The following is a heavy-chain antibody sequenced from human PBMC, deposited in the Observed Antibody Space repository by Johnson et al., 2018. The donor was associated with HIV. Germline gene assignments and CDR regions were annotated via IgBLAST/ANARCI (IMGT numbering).Heavy chain of an antibody. CDR3: ARPPGGGRCGNDAFDI. CDR2: IKSKTDGGTT. Sequence: VQLVESGGGLVQPGGSLRLSCAASGFTFSNAWMNWVRQAPGKGLEWVGHIKSKTDGGTTDYAAPVKGRFTISRDDSKNTLYLQMNSLRAEDTAVYYCARPPGGGRCGNDAFDIWGQGTMVTVSS. J-gene: IGHJ3*02. CDR1: GFTFSNAW. V-gene: IGHV3-15*01. D-gene: IGHD3-16*01.